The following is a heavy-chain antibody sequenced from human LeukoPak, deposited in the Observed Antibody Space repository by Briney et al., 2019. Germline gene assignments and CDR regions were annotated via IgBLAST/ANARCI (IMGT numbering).Heavy chain of an antibody. CDR2: INPNGGGT. CDR3: ARRPPFRLTMVRAYDY. CDR1: GYTFTGHY. J-gene: IGHJ4*02. V-gene: IGHV1-2*02. D-gene: IGHD3-10*01. Sequence: ASVKVSCKASGYTFTGHYIHWVRQAPGQGLEWMGWINPNGGGTNYAQKFQGRVTMTRDTSITTAYMELSRLRSDDTAVYYCARRPPFRLTMVRAYDYWGQGTLLTVSS.